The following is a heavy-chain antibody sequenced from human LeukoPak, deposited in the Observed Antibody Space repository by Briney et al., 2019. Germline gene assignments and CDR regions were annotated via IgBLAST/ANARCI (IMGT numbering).Heavy chain of an antibody. CDR3: ARDKAVTTELTQYFHH. Sequence: GASVKVSCKASGYTFTNYGVSWVRQATGQGLEWMGWISSYNGYTNYAQKFQFRVTMTTDTSTSTAYMELRSLTSDDTAVYYCARDKAVTTELTQYFHHWGQGTLVTVSS. CDR2: ISSYNGYT. V-gene: IGHV1-18*01. CDR1: GYTFTNYG. D-gene: IGHD4-11*01. J-gene: IGHJ1*01.